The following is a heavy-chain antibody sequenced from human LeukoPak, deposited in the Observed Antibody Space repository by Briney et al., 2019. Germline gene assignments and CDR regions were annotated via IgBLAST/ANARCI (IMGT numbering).Heavy chain of an antibody. J-gene: IGHJ3*02. CDR1: GFTFSNYG. Sequence: PGGSLRLSCAASGFTFSNYGMHWVRQAPGKGLEWMALIRYDRNNEYYADSVKGRFTVSGDNSKNTLYLQMNSLGPEDAAIYYCAKARGDGYNDAFDMWGQGTMVTVSS. D-gene: IGHD5-24*01. CDR2: IRYDRNNE. V-gene: IGHV3-30*02. CDR3: AKARGDGYNDAFDM.